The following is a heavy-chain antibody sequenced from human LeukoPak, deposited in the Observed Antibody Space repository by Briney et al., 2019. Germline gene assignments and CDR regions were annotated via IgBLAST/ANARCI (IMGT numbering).Heavy chain of an antibody. CDR1: GFTFYRHA. CDR2: IDIGGGTT. Sequence: GGSLRLSCAASGFTFYRHAMCRVRQAPGKGLEWVSSIDIGGGTTYYADSVKGRFTISRENSKNTLYLQMNSLRAEDTAVYYCAKDNPYYDSSGYYYGVTSPDDYWGQGTLVTVSS. CDR3: AKDNPYYDSSGYYYGVTSPDDY. D-gene: IGHD3-22*01. V-gene: IGHV3-23*01. J-gene: IGHJ4*02.